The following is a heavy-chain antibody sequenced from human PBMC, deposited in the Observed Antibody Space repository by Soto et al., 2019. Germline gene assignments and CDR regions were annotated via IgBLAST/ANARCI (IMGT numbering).Heavy chain of an antibody. Sequence: QITLKESGPTLVKPTETLTLTCTSSGFSLSTSGVGVAWIRQSPGRALEWLALIYWDDDRRYNPSLNTRLTVSMGAFKDHVVLTLARVDALQTGPCYCAHRFVWRPHDWALGWYDPLVKGSLVIVDS. J-gene: IGHJ5*02. CDR1: GFSLSTSGVG. D-gene: IGHD3-9*01. V-gene: IGHV2-5*02. CDR3: AHRFVWRPHDWALGWYDP. CDR2: IYWDDDR.